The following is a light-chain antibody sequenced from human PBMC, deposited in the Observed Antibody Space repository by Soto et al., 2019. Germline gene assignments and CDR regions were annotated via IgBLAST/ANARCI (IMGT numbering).Light chain of an antibody. CDR3: SSFAPSDTRV. J-gene: IGLJ2*01. CDR1: SSDVGGYNY. Sequence: QSALTQPASVSGSPGQSITISCTGTSSDVGGYNYVSWYQQYPGKAPKLIIYEVRNRSSGVSSRFSGSRSDNTASLTISGLRPEDEADYYCSSFAPSDTRVFGGGTKVTVL. V-gene: IGLV2-14*01. CDR2: EVR.